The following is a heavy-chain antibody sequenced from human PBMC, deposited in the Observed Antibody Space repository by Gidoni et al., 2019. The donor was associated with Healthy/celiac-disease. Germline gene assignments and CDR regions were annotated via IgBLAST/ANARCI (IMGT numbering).Heavy chain of an antibody. D-gene: IGHD2-2*01. CDR2: ISGSGGST. CDR3: AKDLPRGVVVPAAISWFDP. CDR1: GFTFSSSA. J-gene: IGHJ5*02. Sequence: EVQLLESGGGLVQPGGSLRLPCAASGFTFSSSAMRWVRQAPGKGLEWVSAISGSGGSTYYEDSVKGRFTISRDNSKNTLYLQMNSLRAEDTAVYYCAKDLPRGVVVPAAISWFDPWGQGTLVTVSS. V-gene: IGHV3-23*01.